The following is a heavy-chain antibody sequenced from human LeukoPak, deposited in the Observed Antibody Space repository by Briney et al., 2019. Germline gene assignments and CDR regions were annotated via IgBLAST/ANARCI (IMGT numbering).Heavy chain of an antibody. J-gene: IGHJ6*02. CDR3: ARDLGSYQQDV. V-gene: IGHV3-30*03. D-gene: IGHD1-26*01. Sequence: PGGSLRLSCVASRFTFSRYEMHWVRQAPGKGLEWVALISPDGSNKYYADSVKGRFTISRDNSKNTLYLQMNSLRAEDTAVYYCARDLGSYQQDVWGQGTTVTVSS. CDR2: ISPDGSNK. CDR1: RFTFSRYE.